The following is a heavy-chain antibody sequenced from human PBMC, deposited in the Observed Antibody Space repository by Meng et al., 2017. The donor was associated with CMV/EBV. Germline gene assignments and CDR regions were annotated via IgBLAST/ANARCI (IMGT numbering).Heavy chain of an antibody. CDR3: ARGTLSGSSPAVFDY. CDR1: GGTFSSYA. Sequence: SVKVSCKASGGTFSSYAISWVRQAPGQGLEWMGGIIPIFGTANYAQKFQGRVTITTDESTSTAYMELSSLRSEDTAVYYCARGTLSGSSPAVFDYWGQGTLVTVSS. V-gene: IGHV1-69*05. CDR2: IIPIFGTA. D-gene: IGHD1-26*01. J-gene: IGHJ4*02.